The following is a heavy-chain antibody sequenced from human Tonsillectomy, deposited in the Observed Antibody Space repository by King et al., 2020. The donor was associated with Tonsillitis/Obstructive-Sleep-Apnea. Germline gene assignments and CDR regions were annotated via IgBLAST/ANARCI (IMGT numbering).Heavy chain of an antibody. CDR3: AREGNFYGSGSYLNYFDS. CDR2: SFSGGST. V-gene: IGHV3-66*01. Sequence: VQLVESGGGLVQPGGSLRLSCAASGFSVSTTYMVWVRQAPGKGMEWVAVSFSGGSTFFADFVKGRFTISRDIAENTVYLQMSSLRVEDTPVYYCAREGNFYGSGSYLNYFDSWGQGTLVTVSS. J-gene: IGHJ4*02. D-gene: IGHD3-10*01. CDR1: GFSVSTTY.